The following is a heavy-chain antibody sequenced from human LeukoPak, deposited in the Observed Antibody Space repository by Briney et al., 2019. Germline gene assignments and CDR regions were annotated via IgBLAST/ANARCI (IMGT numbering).Heavy chain of an antibody. D-gene: IGHD6-19*01. J-gene: IGHJ4*02. CDR3: ARALPYSSGWSHFDY. Sequence: GASVKVSCKASGGTFSSYAISWVRQAPGQGLEWMGGIIPIFGTANYAQKFQSRVTITADESTSTAYMELSSLRSEDTAVYYCARALPYSSGWSHFDYWGQGTLVTVSS. V-gene: IGHV1-69*13. CDR1: GGTFSSYA. CDR2: IIPIFGTA.